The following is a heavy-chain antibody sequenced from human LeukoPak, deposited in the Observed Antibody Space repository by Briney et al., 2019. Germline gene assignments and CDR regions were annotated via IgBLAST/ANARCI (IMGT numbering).Heavy chain of an antibody. Sequence: GGSLRLSCAASGFTFSSYSMNWVRQAPGKGLEWVSSISSSSSYIYYADSVKGRFTISRDNAKNSLYLQMNSLRAEDTAIYYCARLKLGYWYFDLWGRGTLLTVSS. CDR2: ISSSSSYI. CDR3: ARLKLGYWYFDL. V-gene: IGHV3-21*04. CDR1: GFTFSSYS. J-gene: IGHJ2*01. D-gene: IGHD7-27*01.